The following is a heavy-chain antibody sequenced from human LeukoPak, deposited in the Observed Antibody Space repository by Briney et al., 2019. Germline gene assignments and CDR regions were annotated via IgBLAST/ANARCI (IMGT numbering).Heavy chain of an antibody. D-gene: IGHD4-17*01. CDR2: IYYRGST. Sequence: SETLSLTCAVYGGSFSGYYWSWTRQPPGKGPEWIGYIYYRGSTNYNPSLKSRVSMSIDTSKNQFSLRLSSVTAADTAVYYRARLATYGDYSDWGQGTLVTVSS. CDR3: ARLATYGDYSD. CDR1: GGSFSGYY. V-gene: IGHV4-59*08. J-gene: IGHJ4*02.